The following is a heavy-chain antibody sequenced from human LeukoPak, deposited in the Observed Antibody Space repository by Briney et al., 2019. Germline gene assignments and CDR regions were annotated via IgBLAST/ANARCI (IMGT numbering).Heavy chain of an antibody. J-gene: IGHJ4*02. CDR2: ISDSGGST. V-gene: IGHV3-23*01. CDR1: GFTFSSYV. Sequence: GGSLRLSCAASGFTFSSYVISWVRQAPGGGLEWVSAISDSGGSTYYADSMKGRFTISRDNSKNTLYLQMNSLRAEDTAVYYCAKHDRSGYYYFDYWGQGTLVTVSS. D-gene: IGHD3-22*01. CDR3: AKHDRSGYYYFDY.